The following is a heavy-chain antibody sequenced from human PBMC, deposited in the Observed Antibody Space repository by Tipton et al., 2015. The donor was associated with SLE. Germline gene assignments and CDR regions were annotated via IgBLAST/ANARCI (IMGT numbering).Heavy chain of an antibody. CDR2: ISYDGSNK. V-gene: IGHV3-30*04. J-gene: IGHJ4*02. D-gene: IGHD6-13*01. Sequence: SLRLSCAASGFTFSSYAMHWVRQAPGKGLEGVAVISYDGSNKYYADSVKGRFTISRDNSKNTLYLQMNSRRAEDTAVYYCARTLSQQLVRSPLPFDYWGQGTLVTVSS. CDR3: ARTLSQQLVRSPLPFDY. CDR1: GFTFSSYA.